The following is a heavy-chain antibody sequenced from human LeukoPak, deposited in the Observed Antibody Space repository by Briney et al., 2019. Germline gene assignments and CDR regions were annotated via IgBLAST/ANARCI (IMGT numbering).Heavy chain of an antibody. CDR2: IYYSGST. J-gene: IGHJ6*02. CDR1: GGSISSYY. CDR3: ARIMIVPPYFYGMDV. Sequence: PSETLSLTCTVSGGSISSYYWSWIRQPPGKGLEWIGYIYYSGSTNYNPSLKSRVTISVDTSKNQFSLKLSSVTAADTAVYYCARIMIVPPYFYGMDVWGQGTTVTVSS. V-gene: IGHV4-59*08. D-gene: IGHD3-22*01.